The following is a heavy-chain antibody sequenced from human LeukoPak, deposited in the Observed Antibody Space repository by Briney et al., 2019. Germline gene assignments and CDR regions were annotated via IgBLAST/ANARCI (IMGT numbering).Heavy chain of an antibody. CDR2: TSYDESNK. Sequence: GGSLRLSCAASGFTFSNYAMHWVRQAPGKGLEWVAVTSYDESNKYYADSVKGRFTISRDNSKKTLYLQMNSLRGEDTAVYYCARDIGGVIDYWGQGTLVTVSS. D-gene: IGHD3-16*01. V-gene: IGHV3-30*04. CDR3: ARDIGGVIDY. J-gene: IGHJ4*02. CDR1: GFTFSNYA.